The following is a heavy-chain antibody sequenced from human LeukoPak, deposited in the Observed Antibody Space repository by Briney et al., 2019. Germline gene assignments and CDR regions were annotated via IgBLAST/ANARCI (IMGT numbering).Heavy chain of an antibody. CDR1: GFSFDDYA. J-gene: IGHJ6*03. Sequence: GRSPRLSCAASGFSFDDYAMHWVRQAPGKGLEWVSGITWNSGNIDYADSVKGRFTISRDNAKNSLYLQMNNLREEDTALYYCAKDYSGNYYYYYYMDAWGKGTTVTVSS. V-gene: IGHV3-9*01. D-gene: IGHD3-10*01. CDR2: ITWNSGNI. CDR3: AKDYSGNYYYYYYMDA.